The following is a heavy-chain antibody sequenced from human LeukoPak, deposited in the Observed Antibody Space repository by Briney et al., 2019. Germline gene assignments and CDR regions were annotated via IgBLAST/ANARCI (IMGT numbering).Heavy chain of an antibody. CDR3: ARAGVTYYYDSSGYFRYYYYMDV. V-gene: IGHV3-74*01. Sequence: GGSLRLSCAASGFTFSSYWMSWVRQAPGKGLVWVSRINSDGSSTSYADSVKGRFTISRDNAKNTLYLQMNSLRAEDTAVYYCARAGVTYYYDSSGYFRYYYYMDVWGKGTTVTISS. D-gene: IGHD3-22*01. CDR1: GFTFSSYW. CDR2: INSDGSST. J-gene: IGHJ6*03.